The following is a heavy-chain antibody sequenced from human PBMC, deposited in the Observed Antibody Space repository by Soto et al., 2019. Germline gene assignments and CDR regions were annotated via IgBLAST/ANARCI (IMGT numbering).Heavy chain of an antibody. J-gene: IGHJ4*02. CDR3: ARDAIAGAGAFDY. D-gene: IGHD6-19*01. CDR2: ISAFNAKT. Sequence: QFQLVQSGAEVKKPGASVKVSCTASGYTYFSYGISWVRQAPGQGLEWLGWISAFNAKTNYAPKFHARVTLTTDASTSTAYMELRGLRSDDTAVYFCARDAIAGAGAFDYWGQGALVIVSS. V-gene: IGHV1-18*04. CDR1: GYTYFSYG.